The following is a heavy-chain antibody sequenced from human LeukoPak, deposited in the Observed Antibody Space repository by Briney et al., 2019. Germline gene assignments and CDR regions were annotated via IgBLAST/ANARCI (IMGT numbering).Heavy chain of an antibody. V-gene: IGHV4-39*07. D-gene: IGHD3-22*01. CDR2: IYYSGST. CDR1: GGYISSSTYY. CDR3: ARVTYYYDSSGLWHYYFDY. Sequence: SETLSLACTVSGGYISSSTYYWGWIRQPPGKGLEWIGSIYYSGSTYYNPSLKSRVTISVDTSKNQFSLKLSSVTAADTAVYYCARVTYYYDSSGLWHYYFDYWGQGTLVTVSS. J-gene: IGHJ4*02.